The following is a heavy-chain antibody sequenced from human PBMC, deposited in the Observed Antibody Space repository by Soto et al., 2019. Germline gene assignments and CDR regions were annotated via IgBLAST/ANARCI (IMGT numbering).Heavy chain of an antibody. Sequence: ASVKTSCKASGYTFTSYYMHGVRQATKQGLEWMGIINPSGGSTSYAQKFQGRVTMTRDTSTSTVYMELSSLRSEDTAVYYCARDSMPQRDYYYYMDVWGKGTTVTVSS. CDR1: GYTFTSYY. J-gene: IGHJ6*03. V-gene: IGHV1-46*03. CDR3: ARDSMPQRDYYYYMDV. D-gene: IGHD2-2*01. CDR2: INPSGGST.